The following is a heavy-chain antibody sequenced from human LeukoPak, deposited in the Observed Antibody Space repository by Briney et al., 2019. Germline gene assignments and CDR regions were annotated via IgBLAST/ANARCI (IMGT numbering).Heavy chain of an antibody. V-gene: IGHV3-7*01. J-gene: IGHJ4*02. CDR2: INQDGTEK. Sequence: GGSLRLSCAASGFTFTTYWMSWVRQAPGKGLEWVANINQDGTEKFYVDSVKGRFTISRDNAKNSLYLQMNSLKVEDTAVYYCARDRYLSAAWGQGTLVTVSS. CDR1: GFTFTTYW. CDR3: ARDRYLSAA. D-gene: IGHD3-9*01.